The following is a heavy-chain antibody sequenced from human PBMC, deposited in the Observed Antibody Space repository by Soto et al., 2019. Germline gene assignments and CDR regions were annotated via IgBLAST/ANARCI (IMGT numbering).Heavy chain of an antibody. D-gene: IGHD2-15*01. CDR3: ASRGRWDCSGGSCYSELLAEYFQH. CDR2: IYHSGST. CDR1: SGSISSSNW. Sequence: SETLSLTCAVSSGSISSSNWWSWVRQPPGKGLEWIGEIYHSGSTNYNPSLKSRVTISVDKSKNQFSLKLSSVTAADTAVYYCASRGRWDCSGGSCYSELLAEYFQHWGQGTLVTVSS. V-gene: IGHV4-4*02. J-gene: IGHJ1*01.